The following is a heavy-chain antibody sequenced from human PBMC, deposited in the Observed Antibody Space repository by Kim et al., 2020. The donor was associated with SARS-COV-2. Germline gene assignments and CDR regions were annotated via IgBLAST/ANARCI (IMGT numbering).Heavy chain of an antibody. V-gene: IGHV4-34*01. Sequence: SETLSLICAVYGGSFSGYYWSWIRQPPGKGLEWIGEINHSGSTNYNPSLKSRVTISVDTSKNQFSLKLSSVTAADTAVYYCARGYGVVAKNWGQGTLVTVSS. CDR3: ARGYGVVAKN. J-gene: IGHJ4*02. D-gene: IGHD5-12*01. CDR1: GGSFSGYY. CDR2: INHSGST.